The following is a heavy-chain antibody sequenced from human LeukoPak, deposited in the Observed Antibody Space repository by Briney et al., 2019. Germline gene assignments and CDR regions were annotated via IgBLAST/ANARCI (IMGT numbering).Heavy chain of an antibody. CDR2: ISYDGSNK. D-gene: IGHD3-16*01. CDR1: GFTFSSYG. CDR3: ARALAESHFDY. J-gene: IGHJ4*02. V-gene: IGHV3-30*03. Sequence: GGSLRLSCAASGFTFSSYGMHWVRQAPGKGLEWVAVISYDGSNKYYADSVKGRFTISRDNSKNTLYLQMNSLRAEDTAVDSWARALAESHFDYWGQGTLVTVSS.